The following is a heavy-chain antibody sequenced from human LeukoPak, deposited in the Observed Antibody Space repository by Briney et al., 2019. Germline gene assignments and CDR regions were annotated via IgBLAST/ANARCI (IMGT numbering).Heavy chain of an antibody. CDR3: AKDQCGSYGYGFYYYYGMDV. CDR2: ISYDGSNK. CDR1: GFTFSSYG. Sequence: GGSLRLSCAASGFTFSSYGMHWVRQAPGKGLEWVAVISYDGSNKYYADSVKGRFTISRDNSKNTLYLQMNSLRAEDTAVYYCAKDQCGSYGYGFYYYYGMDVWGQGTTVTVSS. V-gene: IGHV3-30*18. J-gene: IGHJ6*02. D-gene: IGHD5-18*01.